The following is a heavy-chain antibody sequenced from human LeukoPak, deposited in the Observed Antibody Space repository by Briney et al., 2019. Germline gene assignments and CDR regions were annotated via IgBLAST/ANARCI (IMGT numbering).Heavy chain of an antibody. D-gene: IGHD3-10*01. CDR2: IIPIFETA. Sequence: SVKVSFKASGGTFSSYAISWVRQAPGQGLEWMGGIIPIFETANYAQKFQGRVTIIADESTSTAYMELSSLRSEDTAVYYCASGYDGSGSYYKIFFDNWGQGTLVTVSS. J-gene: IGHJ4*02. V-gene: IGHV1-69*13. CDR1: GGTFSSYA. CDR3: ASGYDGSGSYYKIFFDN.